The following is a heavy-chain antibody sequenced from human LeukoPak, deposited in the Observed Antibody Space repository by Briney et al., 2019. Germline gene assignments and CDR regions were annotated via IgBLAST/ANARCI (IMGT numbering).Heavy chain of an antibody. CDR1: GYTFTGYY. CDR2: FDPEDGET. V-gene: IGHV1-24*01. Sequence: ASVKVSCKASGYTFTGYYMHWVRQAPGQGLEWMGGFDPEDGETIYAQKFQGRVTMTEDTSTDTAYMELSSLRSEDTAVYYCATNPRNGGNSWFDPWGQGTLVTVSS. D-gene: IGHD4-23*01. CDR3: ATNPRNGGNSWFDP. J-gene: IGHJ5*02.